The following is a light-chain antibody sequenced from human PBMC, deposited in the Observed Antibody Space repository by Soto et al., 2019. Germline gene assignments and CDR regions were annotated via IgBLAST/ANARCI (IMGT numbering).Light chain of an antibody. CDR1: SGDVGGYNY. CDR2: EVT. Sequence: QSALTQPPSASGSPGQSVTISCTGTSGDVGGYNYVSWYQQHPGKAPKLMIYEVTQRPSGVPDRFSGSKSGNTASLTVSGLQAEDEADYYCSSYAGSNNLLFGGGTKVTAL. V-gene: IGLV2-8*01. J-gene: IGLJ3*02. CDR3: SSYAGSNNLL.